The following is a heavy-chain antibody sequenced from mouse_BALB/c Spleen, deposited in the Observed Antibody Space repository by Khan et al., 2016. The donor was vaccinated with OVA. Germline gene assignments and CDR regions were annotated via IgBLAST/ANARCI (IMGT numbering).Heavy chain of an antibody. CDR1: GYTFTNYG. V-gene: IGHV9-3-1*01. CDR3: ARPPCFSYVLDY. Sequence: LVESGPELKKPGETVKISCKASGYTFTNYGMNWVKQAPGKGLKWMGWINTYTGEPTYADDFKGRIAFSLETSASTAYLQINNLKNEDTATYFCARPPCFSYVLDYWGQGTSVTVSS. CDR2: INTYTGEP. J-gene: IGHJ4*01.